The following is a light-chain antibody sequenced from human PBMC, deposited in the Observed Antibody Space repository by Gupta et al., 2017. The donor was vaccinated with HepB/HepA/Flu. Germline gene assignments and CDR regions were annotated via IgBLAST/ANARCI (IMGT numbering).Light chain of an antibody. CDR3: SAYTSRNTLL. V-gene: IGLV2-14*01. CDR2: DVS. CDR1: SSDVGYYNY. J-gene: IGLJ2*01. Sequence: QSALTQPASVSGSPGQSITISCSGTSSDVGYYNYVSWYQQYPGKALKLMIYDVSYRPSGVSNRFSGSKSATTASLTISGLQAEDEAYYYCSAYTSRNTLLFGGGTKLTVL.